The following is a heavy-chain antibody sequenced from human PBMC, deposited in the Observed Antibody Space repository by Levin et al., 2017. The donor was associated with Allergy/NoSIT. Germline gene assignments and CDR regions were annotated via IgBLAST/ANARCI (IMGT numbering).Heavy chain of an antibody. CDR1: GGTFSSYA. CDR2: IIPIFGTA. Sequence: SVKVSCKASGGTFSSYAISWVRQAPGQGLEWMGGIIPIFGTANYAQKFQGRVTITADESTSTAYMELSSLRSEDTAVYYCARGRYSSKYYYYGMDVWGQGTTVTVSS. V-gene: IGHV1-69*13. D-gene: IGHD6-13*01. CDR3: ARGRYSSKYYYYGMDV. J-gene: IGHJ6*02.